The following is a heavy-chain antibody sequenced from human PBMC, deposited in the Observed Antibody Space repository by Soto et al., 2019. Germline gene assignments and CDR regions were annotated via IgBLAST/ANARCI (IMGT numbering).Heavy chain of an antibody. CDR3: AKKVNSGPGSQYFDY. D-gene: IGHD3-10*01. J-gene: IGHJ4*02. CDR1: GFSFSSYA. Sequence: GGSLRLSCAASGFSFSSYAMGWVRQAPGKGLEGVSGIRGRGGTTYYADSVKGRFTISRDNSKNTLFLQMNSLRAEDTAIYYCAKKVNSGPGSQYFDYWGQGTQVTVSS. V-gene: IGHV3-23*01. CDR2: IRGRGGTT.